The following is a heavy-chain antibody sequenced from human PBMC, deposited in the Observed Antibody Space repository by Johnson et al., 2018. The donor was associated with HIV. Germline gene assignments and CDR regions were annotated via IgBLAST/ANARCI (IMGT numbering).Heavy chain of an antibody. D-gene: IGHD1-20*01. V-gene: IGHV3-30*04. Sequence: QVQLVESGGGVVQPGRSLRLSCAASGFTFSSYAMHWVRQAPGKGLEWVAVISYDGSNKYYADSVKGRFTISRDNSKNTLYLQMNSLRAEDTALYYCAKDLNPDNWNPDAFDIWGQGTMVTVSS. J-gene: IGHJ3*02. CDR3: AKDLNPDNWNPDAFDI. CDR2: ISYDGSNK. CDR1: GFTFSSYA.